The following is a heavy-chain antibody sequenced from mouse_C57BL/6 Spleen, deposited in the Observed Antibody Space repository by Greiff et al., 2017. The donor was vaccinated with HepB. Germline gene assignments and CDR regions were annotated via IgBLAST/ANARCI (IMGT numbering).Heavy chain of an antibody. CDR1: GYTFTSYT. J-gene: IGHJ3*01. V-gene: IGHV1-4*01. Sequence: QVQLKHSGAELARPGASVKMSCKASGYTFTSYTMHWVKQRPGQGLEWIGYINPSSGYTKYNQKFKDKATLTADKSSSTAYMQLSSLTSEDSAVYYCARASDSSGYPWFAYWGQGTLVTVSA. CDR2: INPSSGYT. CDR3: ARASDSSGYPWFAY. D-gene: IGHD3-2*02.